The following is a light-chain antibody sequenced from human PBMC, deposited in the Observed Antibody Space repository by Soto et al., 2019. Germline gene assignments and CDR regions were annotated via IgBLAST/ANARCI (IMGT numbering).Light chain of an antibody. CDR2: DAS. Sequence: DIQVTQSPSSLSASVGDRVTITCQASQDISKCLNWYQQKAGEAPKLLIYDASNLETGVPSRFSGLGSGTGFTLTISSLQPEDFATYYCQQSYSTITFGQGTRLEI. J-gene: IGKJ5*01. CDR1: QDISKC. CDR3: QQSYSTIT. V-gene: IGKV1-39*01.